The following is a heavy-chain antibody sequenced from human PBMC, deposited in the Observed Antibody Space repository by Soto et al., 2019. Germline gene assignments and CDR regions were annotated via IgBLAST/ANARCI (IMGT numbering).Heavy chain of an antibody. CDR1: GYTFTSYG. V-gene: IGHV1-18*04. Sequence: QVQLVQSGAEVKKPGASVKVSCKASGYTFTSYGISWVRQAPGQGLEWMGWISAYSGNTNYAQKLQGIVTMAPDTSTSTAYMELRSLRSDDTAVYYCARDGMAAVAWYPNCFAPWGHVTLVTVSS. CDR2: ISAYSGNT. CDR3: ARDGMAAVAWYPNCFAP. J-gene: IGHJ5*02. D-gene: IGHD6-19*01.